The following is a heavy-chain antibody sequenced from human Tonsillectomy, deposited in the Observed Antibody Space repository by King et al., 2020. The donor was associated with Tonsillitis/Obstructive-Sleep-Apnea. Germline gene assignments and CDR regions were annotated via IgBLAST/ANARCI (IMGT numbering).Heavy chain of an antibody. CDR1: GGAISSSSYY. D-gene: IGHD6-13*01. V-gene: IGHV4-39*01. CDR2: IYYSGRT. CDR3: ARLLYSSSCSHGYYYMDV. Sequence: LQLQESGPGLVKPSETLSLSCTVSGGAISSSSYYWGWIRQPPGKGLEWIGSIYYSGRTSYNPSLKSQVTISVDTSKNQFSLKVRSVTASDTAVYYCARLLYSSSCSHGYYYMDVWGKGPTVTVSS. J-gene: IGHJ6*03.